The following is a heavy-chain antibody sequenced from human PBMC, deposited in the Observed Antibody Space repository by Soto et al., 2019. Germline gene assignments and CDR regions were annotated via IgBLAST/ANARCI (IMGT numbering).Heavy chain of an antibody. CDR3: ARYNSYAIDY. CDR2: IHYSGTT. CDR1: GTSISSYY. V-gene: IGHV4-59*07. Sequence: SDTLSLTCTVSGTSISSYYWSWIRQPPGKGLEWIANIHYSGTTNYNPSLASRVTLSVDTSKNQFSLKMTSVTAADRAMYFCARYNSYAIDYWGRGTLVTVSS. J-gene: IGHJ4*02. D-gene: IGHD2-8*01.